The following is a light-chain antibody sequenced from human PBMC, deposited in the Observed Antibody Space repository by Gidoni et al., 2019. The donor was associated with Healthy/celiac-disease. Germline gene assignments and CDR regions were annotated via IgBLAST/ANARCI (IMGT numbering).Light chain of an antibody. J-gene: IGLJ3*02. CDR1: SSDVGGYNY. CDR2: DVS. V-gene: IGLV2-11*01. CDR3: CSYAGSYTRV. Sequence: QSALTQPRSVSGSPGQSVTISCTGTSSDVGGYNYVSWYQQHPVKAPQLMIYDVSKRPSGVPDRFSGSKSGNTASLTISGLQAEDEADYYCCSYAGSYTRVFGGGTKLTVL.